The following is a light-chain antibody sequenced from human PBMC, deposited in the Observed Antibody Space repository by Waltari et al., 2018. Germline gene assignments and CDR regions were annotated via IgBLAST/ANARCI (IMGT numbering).Light chain of an antibody. V-gene: IGLV2-23*01. Sequence: QSALTQPASVSGSPGQSITISCTGVNSNVGSYNLVSWYQKYPGKAPKLIIYEANRRPSGVSNGFAGSKFGDMASLTVSGLQAEDEADYFCCLNVGSSVFFGGGTKLTVL. CDR1: NSNVGSYNL. CDR3: CLNVGSSVF. CDR2: EAN. J-gene: IGLJ2*01.